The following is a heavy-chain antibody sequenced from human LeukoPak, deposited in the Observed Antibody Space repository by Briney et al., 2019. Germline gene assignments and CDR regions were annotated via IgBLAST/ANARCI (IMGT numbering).Heavy chain of an antibody. V-gene: IGHV3-9*01. CDR1: GFTFDDYA. Sequence: GRSLRLSCAASGFTFDDYAMHWVRQAPGKGLEWVSGISWNSGSIGYADSVKGRFTISRDNAKNSLYLQMNSLRAEDTAVYYCARRQLVRSRYYFDYWGQGTLVTVSS. J-gene: IGHJ4*02. CDR2: ISWNSGSI. CDR3: ARRQLVRSRYYFDY. D-gene: IGHD6-6*01.